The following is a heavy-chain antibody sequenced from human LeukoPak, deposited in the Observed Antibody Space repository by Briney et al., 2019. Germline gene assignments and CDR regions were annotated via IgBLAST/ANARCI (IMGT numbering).Heavy chain of an antibody. CDR1: GFTFSDYA. D-gene: IGHD2-21*02. CDR2: ISYNSDAI. V-gene: IGHV3-9*01. J-gene: IGHJ2*01. CDR3: AKDYCGGDCYPGWYFDL. Sequence: PGGSLRLSCAASGFTFSDYAMHWVRQAPGKGLEWVSGISYNSDAIAYADSVKGRFTISRDNAKNSLYLQMNRLRAEDTALYYCAKDYCGGDCYPGWYFDLWGRGTLVTVSS.